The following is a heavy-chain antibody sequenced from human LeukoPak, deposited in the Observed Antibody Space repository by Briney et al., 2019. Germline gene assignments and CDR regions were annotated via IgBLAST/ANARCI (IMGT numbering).Heavy chain of an antibody. D-gene: IGHD2-2*01. CDR3: ANTEYQRLGTDY. J-gene: IGHJ4*02. CDR2: ISSDSSNI. V-gene: IGHV3-11*04. Sequence: GGSLRLSCAASGFTFSDYYMSWLRQAPGKGLEWVSYISSDSSNIYYADSVKGRFTISRDNAKNSLYLQMNSLRTEDTAVYYCANTEYQRLGTDYWGQGTLVTVSS. CDR1: GFTFSDYY.